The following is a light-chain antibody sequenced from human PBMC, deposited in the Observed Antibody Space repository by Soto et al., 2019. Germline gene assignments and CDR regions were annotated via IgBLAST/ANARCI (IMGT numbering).Light chain of an antibody. J-gene: IGLJ2*01. Sequence: QSALTQPPSASGTPGQRVTISCAGGNSNIGRNNVYWYQQLPGTAPKLLIYKINQRPSGVPDRFSGSKSGTSASLAISGFRSEDEADYYCAVWDNNLSGVVFGGGTQLTVL. CDR2: KIN. CDR3: AVWDNNLSGVV. V-gene: IGLV1-47*01. CDR1: NSNIGRNN.